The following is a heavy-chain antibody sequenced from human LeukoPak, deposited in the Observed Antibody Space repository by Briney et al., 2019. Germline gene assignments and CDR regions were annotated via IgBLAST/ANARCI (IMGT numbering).Heavy chain of an antibody. CDR3: ARDPEFPMTTVIN. CDR1: GFTFSIYG. D-gene: IGHD4-17*01. Sequence: GGSLRLSCAASGFTFSIYGMHWVRQAPGKGLEWVALISYDGSNKYYAGSVKGRFTISRDNSKNTLYLQMNSLRAEDTAVYYCARDPEFPMTTVINWGQGTLVTVSS. CDR2: ISYDGSNK. J-gene: IGHJ4*02. V-gene: IGHV3-30*03.